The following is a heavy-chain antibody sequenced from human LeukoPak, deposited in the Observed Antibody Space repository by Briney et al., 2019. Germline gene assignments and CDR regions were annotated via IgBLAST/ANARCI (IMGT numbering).Heavy chain of an antibody. CDR2: TYYMSKWYY. V-gene: IGHV6-1*01. Sequence: SQTLSLTCDISGDTVSSNSAAWNWIRQSPSRGLEWLGRTYYMSKWYYDYAVSVKSRITISPDTSKNQFSLQLNSVTVDDTAVYYCARGFALDFWGQGTMVTVSS. CDR3: ARGFALDF. CDR1: GDTVSSNSAA. J-gene: IGHJ3*01.